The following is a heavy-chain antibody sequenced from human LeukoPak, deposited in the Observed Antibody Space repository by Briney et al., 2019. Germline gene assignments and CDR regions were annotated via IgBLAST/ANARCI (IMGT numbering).Heavy chain of an antibody. CDR1: GYTFSKFS. J-gene: IGHJ4*02. V-gene: IGHV1-69*05. D-gene: IGHD3-10*01. CDR2: ILPIFGRT. CDR3: AKVSGKWDTHWSSGRPFDH. Sequence: GASVKVSCKASGYTFSKFSISWVRQAPGQGLEWMGGILPIFGRTDYAQKFQGRVTITMDKSTSTSYMELRMLRSEDPAMYYCAKVSGKWDTHWSSGRPFDHWGQGTLVTVSS.